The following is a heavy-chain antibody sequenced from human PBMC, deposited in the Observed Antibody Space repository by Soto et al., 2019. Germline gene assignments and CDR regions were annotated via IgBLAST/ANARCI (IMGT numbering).Heavy chain of an antibody. CDR3: AREGSQSYGYDYSSYGMDV. Sequence: ASVKVSCKASGYTFTSYGISWVRQAPGQGLEWMGWISAYNGNTNYAQKLQGRVTMTTDTSTSTAYMELRSLRSDDTAVYYCAREGSQSYGYDYSSYGMDVCGQGTTVTV. V-gene: IGHV1-18*04. J-gene: IGHJ6*02. CDR2: ISAYNGNT. CDR1: GYTFTSYG. D-gene: IGHD5-18*01.